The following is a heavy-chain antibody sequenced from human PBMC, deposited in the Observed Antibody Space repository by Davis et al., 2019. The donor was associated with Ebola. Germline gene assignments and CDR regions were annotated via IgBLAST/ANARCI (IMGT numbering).Heavy chain of an antibody. CDR2: IYYSGST. CDR1: GGSFSGYY. Sequence: MPGGSLRLSCAVYGGSFSGYYWSWIRQPPGKGLEWIGSIYYSGSTNYNPSLKSRVTISVDTSKNQFSLKLSSVTAADTAVYYCARDRPTGGAFDIWGQGTMVTVSS. J-gene: IGHJ3*02. V-gene: IGHV4-59*01. CDR3: ARDRPTGGAFDI. D-gene: IGHD6-6*01.